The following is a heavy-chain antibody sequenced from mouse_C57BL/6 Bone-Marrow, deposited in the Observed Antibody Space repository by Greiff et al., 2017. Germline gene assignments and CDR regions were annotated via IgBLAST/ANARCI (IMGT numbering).Heavy chain of an antibody. CDR1: GYTFTSYW. CDR2: IYPSDSET. Sequence: QVQLQQPGAELVRPGSSVKLSCKASGYTFTSYWMDWVKQRPGQGLEWIGNIYPSDSETHYNQQFKDKATLTVDKSSSTAYMQLSSLTSEDSAVYSCARLEDYDALFDYWGQGTTLTVSS. D-gene: IGHD2-4*01. J-gene: IGHJ2*01. V-gene: IGHV1-61*01. CDR3: ARLEDYDALFDY.